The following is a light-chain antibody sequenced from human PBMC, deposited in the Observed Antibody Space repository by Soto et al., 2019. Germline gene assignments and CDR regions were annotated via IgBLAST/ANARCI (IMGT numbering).Light chain of an antibody. CDR2: DVN. Sequence: QSALTQPASVSGSPGQSITISCTGTSNDIGDYNYVSWYQHHPGKAPKLIIYDVNNRPSGVSNRFSGSKSGNTASLTISGLQAEDEADYYCSSYTTTIPPVAFGGGTKVTVL. V-gene: IGLV2-14*03. CDR3: SSYTTTIPPVA. J-gene: IGLJ2*01. CDR1: SNDIGDYNY.